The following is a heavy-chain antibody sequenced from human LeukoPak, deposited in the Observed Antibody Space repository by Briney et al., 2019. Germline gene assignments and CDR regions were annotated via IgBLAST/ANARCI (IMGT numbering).Heavy chain of an antibody. CDR2: IYHSGST. CDR3: ARDRENWNDIKYYFDY. CDR1: GYSISSGYY. D-gene: IGHD1-1*01. J-gene: IGHJ4*02. V-gene: IGHV4-38-2*02. Sequence: SETLSLTCTVSGYSISSGYYWGWIRQPPGKGLEWIGSIYHSGSTYYNPSLMSRVTISVDTSKNQFSLKLSSVTAADTAVYYCARDRENWNDIKYYFDYWGQGTLVTVSS.